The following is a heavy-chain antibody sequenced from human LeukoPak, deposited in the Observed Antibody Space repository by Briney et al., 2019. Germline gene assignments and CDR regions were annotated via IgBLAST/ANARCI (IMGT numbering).Heavy chain of an antibody. V-gene: IGHV3-23*01. CDR2: ISGGGETS. CDR1: GFTFSNHA. CDR3: VRGLRSYGYSLFGY. J-gene: IGHJ4*02. Sequence: GGSLRLSCVASGFTFSNHAMNWVRQAPGEGLEWVSVISGGGETSYYADSVKGRFTISRDNSKNTIYLQMNSLGAEDTAVYYCVRGLRSYGYSLFGYWGQGSLATVSS. D-gene: IGHD5-18*01.